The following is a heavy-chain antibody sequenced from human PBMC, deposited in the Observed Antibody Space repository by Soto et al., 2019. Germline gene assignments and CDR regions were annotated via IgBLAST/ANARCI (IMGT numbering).Heavy chain of an antibody. CDR2: FYHSGST. J-gene: IGHJ4*02. V-gene: IGHV4-30-2*01. Sequence: PSETLSLTCAVSGVSISSTDYSWSWIRQPPGKGLEWIGYFYHSGSTYDNPSLKSRVTISIDRSKNQFSLHLASVTAADTAVYYCATIDDYGVFHHWRQRALVTVSS. D-gene: IGHD4-17*01. CDR1: GVSISSTDYS. CDR3: ATIDDYGVFHH.